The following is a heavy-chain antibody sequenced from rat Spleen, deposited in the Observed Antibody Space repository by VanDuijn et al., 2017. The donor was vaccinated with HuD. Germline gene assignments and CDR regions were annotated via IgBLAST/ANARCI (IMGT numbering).Heavy chain of an antibody. V-gene: IGHV5-27*01. CDR3: TTDRGVYYGWDYFDY. D-gene: IGHD1-6*01. J-gene: IGHJ2*01. CDR2: ISTGGGST. CDR1: VFTFSDYY. Sequence: EVQLVESGGGLVQPGRSLKLSCAASVFTFSDYYMAWVRQAPTKGLEWVAYISTGGGSTYYRDSVKGRFTISRDNAKSTLYLQMDSLRSEDTATYYCTTDRGVYYGWDYFDYWGQGVMVTVSS.